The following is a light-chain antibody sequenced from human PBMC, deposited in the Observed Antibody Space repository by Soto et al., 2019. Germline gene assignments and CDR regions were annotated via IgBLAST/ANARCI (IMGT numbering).Light chain of an antibody. CDR2: EVT. J-gene: IGLJ1*01. CDR3: NSYTGSNTFV. CDR1: SSDVGGYNY. V-gene: IGLV2-14*03. Sequence: QLVLTQPASVSGSPGQSITISCTGTSSDVGGYNYVSWYQQHPGKAPQLMIFEVTNLPSGISNRFSGSRSGNTASLTISDLQAEDEAEYYCNSYTGSNTFVFGTGTKLTVL.